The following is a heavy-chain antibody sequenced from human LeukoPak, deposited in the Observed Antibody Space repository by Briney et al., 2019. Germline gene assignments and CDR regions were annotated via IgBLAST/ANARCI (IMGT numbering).Heavy chain of an antibody. J-gene: IGHJ3*02. CDR3: AKDLVALCYDPKGAFDI. D-gene: IGHD2-8*01. V-gene: IGHV4-39*07. CDR1: GGSISSSSYY. CDR2: IYYSGST. Sequence: PSEALSLTCTVSGGSISSSSYYWGWIRQPPGKGLEWIGSIYYSGSTYYNPSLKSRVTISVDTSKNQFSLKLSSVTAADTAVYYCAKDLVALCYDPKGAFDIWGQGTMVTVSS.